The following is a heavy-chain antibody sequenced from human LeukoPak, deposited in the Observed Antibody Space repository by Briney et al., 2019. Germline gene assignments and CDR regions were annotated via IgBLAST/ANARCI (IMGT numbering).Heavy chain of an antibody. V-gene: IGHV4-59*12. CDR1: GGSISSYY. D-gene: IGHD4-17*01. J-gene: IGHJ4*02. CDR3: ARASHDYGDYSHFDY. Sequence: SETLSLTCTVSGGSISSYYWSWIRQPPGKGLEWIGYIYYSGSTNYNPSLKSRVTISVDKSKNQFSLKLSSVTAADTAVYYCARASHDYGDYSHFDYWGQGTLVTVSS. CDR2: IYYSGST.